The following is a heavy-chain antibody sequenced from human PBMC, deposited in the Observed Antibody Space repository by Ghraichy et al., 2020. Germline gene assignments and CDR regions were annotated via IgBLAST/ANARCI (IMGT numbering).Heavy chain of an antibody. CDR1: GGTFSSYA. D-gene: IGHD3-22*01. CDR3: ARNQGSGYYPSGVYFDY. V-gene: IGHV1-69*13. Sequence: SVKVSCKASGGTFSSYAISWVRQAPGQGLEWMGGIIPIFGTANYAQKFQGRVTITADESTSTAYMELSSLRSEDTAVYYCARNQGSGYYPSGVYFDYWGQGTLVTVSS. J-gene: IGHJ4*02. CDR2: IIPIFGTA.